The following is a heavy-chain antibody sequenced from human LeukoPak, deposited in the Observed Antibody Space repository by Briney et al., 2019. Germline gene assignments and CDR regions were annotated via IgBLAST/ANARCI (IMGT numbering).Heavy chain of an antibody. CDR2: IYYSGST. Sequence: SETLSLTCTVSGGSISSSTYYWGWIRQPPGKGLEWIGSIYYSGSTYYNPSLESRVTISVDTSKNQFSLKLSSVTAAGTAVYYCARLGKWGLYFDYWGQGTLVTVSS. V-gene: IGHV4-39*01. CDR3: ARLGKWGLYFDY. J-gene: IGHJ4*02. CDR1: GGSISSSTYY. D-gene: IGHD1-26*01.